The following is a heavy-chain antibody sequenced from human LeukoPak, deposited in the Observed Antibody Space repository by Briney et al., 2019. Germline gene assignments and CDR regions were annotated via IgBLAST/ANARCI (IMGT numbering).Heavy chain of an antibody. CDR1: GFIFSSYS. Sequence: GGSLRLSCVASGFIFSSYSMNWVRQAPGEGLEWVSYISSGSSTIYYADSVKGRFTISRDNAKNSLYLQMNSLRAEDTAVYYCAPQRGFRLLDRYFDSWGQGTLVTVSS. CDR2: ISSGSSTI. D-gene: IGHD5-18*01. J-gene: IGHJ4*02. V-gene: IGHV3-48*01. CDR3: APQRGFRLLDRYFDS.